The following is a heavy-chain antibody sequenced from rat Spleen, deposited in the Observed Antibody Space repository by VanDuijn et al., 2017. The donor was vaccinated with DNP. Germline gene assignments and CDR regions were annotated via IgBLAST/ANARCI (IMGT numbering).Heavy chain of an antibody. Sequence: EVQLVESGGDLVPPGRSLKLSCAASGFTFSDYNMAWVRQAPKKGLEWVATISYDRSSTHYRDSVKGRFTISRDNAENTVYLQMNSLRSEDTATYYCAKVRTTGIPGFAYWGQGTLVTVSS. CDR3: AKVRTTGIPGFAY. CDR1: GFTFSDYN. D-gene: IGHD1-9*01. CDR2: ISYDRSST. J-gene: IGHJ3*01. V-gene: IGHV5-7*01.